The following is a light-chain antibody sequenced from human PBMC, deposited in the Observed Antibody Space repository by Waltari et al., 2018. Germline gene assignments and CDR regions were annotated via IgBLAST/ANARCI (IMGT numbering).Light chain of an antibody. CDR1: QTILTW. CDR2: KAS. CDR3: QQYHDYST. J-gene: IGKJ2*01. Sequence: DTQVTQSPSTLSASVGDSVTITCRASQTILTWMAWYQQKPGKAPKLLIYKASRLESGVPSRFSGTASGTEFTLTISSLQPDDSATYYCQQYHDYSTFGQGPSWRSN. V-gene: IGKV1-5*03.